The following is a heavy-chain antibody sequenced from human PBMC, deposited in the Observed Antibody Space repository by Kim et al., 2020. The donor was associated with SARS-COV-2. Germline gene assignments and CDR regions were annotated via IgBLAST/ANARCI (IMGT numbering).Heavy chain of an antibody. D-gene: IGHD5-18*01. V-gene: IGHV4-59*01. CDR1: GGSIGSFY. Sequence: SETLSLTCTVSGGSIGSFYWSWIRQPPGKELEWIGYSHYSGNNKYTPSLKSRVTMSVDRSRNQFSLTLTSVTAADTAVNYCARSTVDTAMVLAYWGQGTLVTVSS. CDR2: SHYSGNN. CDR3: ARSTVDTAMVLAY. J-gene: IGHJ4*02.